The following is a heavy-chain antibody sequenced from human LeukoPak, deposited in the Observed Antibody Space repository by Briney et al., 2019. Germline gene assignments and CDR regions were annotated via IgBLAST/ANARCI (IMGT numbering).Heavy chain of an antibody. CDR1: GFTFSSYD. V-gene: IGHV3-33*01. CDR3: ARCPSTENFDF. D-gene: IGHD2-2*01. CDR2: IWYDGSNK. Sequence: GGSLRLSCAASGFTFSSYDMHWVRQAPGKGLEWVAVIWYDGSNKYYADSVKGRFTISRDNSKNTLYLQINSLRAEDTAVYYCARCPSTENFDFWGQGTLVTVSS. J-gene: IGHJ4*02.